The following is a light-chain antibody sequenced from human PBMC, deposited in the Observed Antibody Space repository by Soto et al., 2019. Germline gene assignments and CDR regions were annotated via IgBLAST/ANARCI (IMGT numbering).Light chain of an antibody. CDR1: QSITTW. Sequence: IHMTQSPSTLSASVGDRVTITCRASQSITTWLAWYQQKPGKAPKLLIYGASTLESGVPSRFSGSGSGTEFTLTISSLQPDDFATYYCQQYNSYSTTFGRGTKVEIK. J-gene: IGKJ1*01. CDR2: GAS. V-gene: IGKV1-5*03. CDR3: QQYNSYSTT.